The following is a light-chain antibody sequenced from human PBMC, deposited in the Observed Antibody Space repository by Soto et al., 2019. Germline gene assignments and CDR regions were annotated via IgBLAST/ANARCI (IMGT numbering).Light chain of an antibody. CDR2: GAS. CDR1: QNILRN. J-gene: IGKJ1*01. CDR3: QQYGSSPRT. Sequence: IVMTQSPATLSVSPGETATLSCRAPQNILRNLAWYQHKPGQPPRLLIFGASTRAAGFPDRFSGSGSGTDFTLTISRLEPEDFAVYYCQQYGSSPRTFGQGTKVDI. V-gene: IGKV3-20*01.